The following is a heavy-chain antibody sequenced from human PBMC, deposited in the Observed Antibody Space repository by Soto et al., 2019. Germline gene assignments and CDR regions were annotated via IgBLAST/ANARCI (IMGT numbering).Heavy chain of an antibody. CDR2: INAGNGNT. V-gene: IGHV1-3*01. CDR1: GYTFASYA. J-gene: IGHJ5*02. Sequence: GASVKVSCKASGYTFASYAMHWVRQAPGQRLEWMGWINAGNGNTKYSQKFQGRVTITRDTSASTAYMELSSLRSEDTAVYYCARVLGIAAAGNWYDPWGQGTLVTVSS. CDR3: ARVLGIAAAGNWYDP. D-gene: IGHD6-13*01.